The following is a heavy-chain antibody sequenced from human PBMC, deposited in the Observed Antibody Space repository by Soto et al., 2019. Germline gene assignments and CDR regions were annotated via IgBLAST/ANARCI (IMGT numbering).Heavy chain of an antibody. V-gene: IGHV4-30-2*01. CDR3: YYYGMDV. CDR2: IYHSGST. J-gene: IGHJ6*02. CDR1: GGSISSGCYS. Sequence: SETLSLTCAVSGGSISSGCYSWSWMRQPPGKGLEWIGYIYHSGSTYYNPSLKSRVTISVDRSKNQFSLKLSSVTAADTAVYYYYYYGMDVWGQGTTVTVSS.